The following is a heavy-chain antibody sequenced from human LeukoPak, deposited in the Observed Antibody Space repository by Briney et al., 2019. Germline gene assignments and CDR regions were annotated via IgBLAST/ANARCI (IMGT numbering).Heavy chain of an antibody. V-gene: IGHV3-21*01. Sequence: PGGSLTLSCSASGFTFSSYSKNWVRPAPGKGLEGVSSISNSSSYIYYADPVKGRFTISRDNAKNSLYLQMNSLRAEDTAVYYCARGGCSGGSCYPDYYYYYGMDVWGQGTTVTVSS. J-gene: IGHJ6*02. D-gene: IGHD2-15*01. CDR2: ISNSSSYI. CDR1: GFTFSSYS. CDR3: ARGGCSGGSCYPDYYYYYGMDV.